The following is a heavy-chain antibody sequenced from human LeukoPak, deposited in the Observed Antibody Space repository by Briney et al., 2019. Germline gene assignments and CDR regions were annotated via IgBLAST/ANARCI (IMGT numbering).Heavy chain of an antibody. D-gene: IGHD3-22*01. J-gene: IGHJ4*02. CDR3: ARGSDSSSWSFDY. CDR1: GYTFSAYY. V-gene: IGHV1-2*02. Sequence: ASVKVSCKASGYTFSAYYMHWVRQAPGQGLEWMGWINPNSGGTNSAQKFQGRVTLTRDTSINTAHMELNRLKSDDTAVYYCARGSDSSSWSFDYWGQGTLVTVSS. CDR2: INPNSGGT.